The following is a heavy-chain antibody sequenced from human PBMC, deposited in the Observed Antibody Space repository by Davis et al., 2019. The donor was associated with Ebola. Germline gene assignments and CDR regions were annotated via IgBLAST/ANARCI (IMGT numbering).Heavy chain of an antibody. CDR1: GGSISSSY. J-gene: IGHJ4*02. CDR2: IYHSGHT. Sequence: SETLSLTCTVSGGSISSSYWSWIRQPPGKGLEWIGYIYHSGHTNSNPPLKSRFTISVDTSKNQFSLRLSSVTAADTAVYYCAGAGFSSGWNFGFWGQGTLVTVSS. D-gene: IGHD6-19*01. V-gene: IGHV4-59*01. CDR3: AGAGFSSGWNFGF.